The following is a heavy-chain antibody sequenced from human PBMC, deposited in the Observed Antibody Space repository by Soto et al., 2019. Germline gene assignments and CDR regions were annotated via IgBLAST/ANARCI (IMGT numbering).Heavy chain of an antibody. D-gene: IGHD3-10*01. J-gene: IGHJ6*03. Sequence: GGSLRLSCSASGFTFSSYAMSWVRQAPGKGLEWVSAISGSGGSTYYADSVKGRFTISRDNSKNTRYLQMNSLRAEDTAVYYCAKREGSGGPIYYYYYMDVWGKGTTVTVSS. CDR3: AKREGSGGPIYYYYYMDV. V-gene: IGHV3-23*01. CDR1: GFTFSSYA. CDR2: ISGSGGST.